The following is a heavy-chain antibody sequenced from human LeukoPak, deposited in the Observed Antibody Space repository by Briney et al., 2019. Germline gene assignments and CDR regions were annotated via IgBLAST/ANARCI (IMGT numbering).Heavy chain of an antibody. CDR1: GFTFSSYW. J-gene: IGHJ4*02. V-gene: IGHV3-7*01. CDR3: AGGGGYLIDY. D-gene: IGHD3-22*01. CDR2: IKTDGTEE. Sequence: GGSLRLSCTASGFTFSSYWMNWVRQVPGKELEWVAIIKTDGTEEHYLDSVKGRFTISRDNANNLLFLQMNNLRAEDTAVYYCAGGGGYLIDYWGQGTLVTVSS.